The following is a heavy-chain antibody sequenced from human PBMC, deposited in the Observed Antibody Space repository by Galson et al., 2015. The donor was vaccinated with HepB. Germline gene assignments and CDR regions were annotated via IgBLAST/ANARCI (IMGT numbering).Heavy chain of an antibody. Sequence: SVKVSCKASGYTFTSYSISWVRQAPGQGLEWMGWISGYNGDTNYAQKVQGRVTMTTDTSTSTASMELRSLTSDDTAVYYCARVGGKLGYCSGASCSNWFDPWGQGALVTVSS. D-gene: IGHD2-15*01. J-gene: IGHJ5*02. V-gene: IGHV1-18*04. CDR2: ISGYNGDT. CDR3: ARVGGKLGYCSGASCSNWFDP. CDR1: GYTFTSYS.